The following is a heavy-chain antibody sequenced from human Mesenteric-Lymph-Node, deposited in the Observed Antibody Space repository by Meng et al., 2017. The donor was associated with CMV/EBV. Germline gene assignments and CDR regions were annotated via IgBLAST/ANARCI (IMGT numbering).Heavy chain of an antibody. CDR3: TRVSPAYSGLGRDGFDI. J-gene: IGHJ3*02. CDR1: GFTFSSYS. V-gene: IGHV3-21*01. CDR2: ISSSSSYI. D-gene: IGHD1-26*01. Sequence: GESLKISCAASGFTFSSYSMNWVRQAPGKGLEWVSSISSSSSYIYYADSVKGRFTISRDNAKNSLYLQMNSLRAEDTAVYYCTRVSPAYSGLGRDGFDIWGQGTRVTVSS.